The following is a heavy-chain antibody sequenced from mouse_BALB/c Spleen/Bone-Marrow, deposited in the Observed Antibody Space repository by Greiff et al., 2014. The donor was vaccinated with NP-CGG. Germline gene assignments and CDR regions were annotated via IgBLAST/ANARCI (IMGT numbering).Heavy chain of an antibody. CDR1: GYAFTRYN. V-gene: IGHV1S135*01. CDR2: IDPYSGGT. J-gene: IGHJ4*01. Sequence: EVQLQQSGPELVKPGASVKVSCKASGYAFTRYNMYWVKQSHGKSLEWIGYIDPYSGGTNYNQKFKGKATLTVDKSSSTAYMHLSSLTSEDSAVYYCARELSRAMDYWGQGTSVTVSS. CDR3: ARELSRAMDY. D-gene: IGHD2-12*01.